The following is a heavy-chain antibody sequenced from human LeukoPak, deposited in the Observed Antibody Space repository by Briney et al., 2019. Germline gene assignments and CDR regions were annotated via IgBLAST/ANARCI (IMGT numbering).Heavy chain of an antibody. V-gene: IGHV3-21*01. CDR3: ARDITHSGYDPYYFDY. CDR1: GFTFSSYS. CDR2: ISSSSSYI. J-gene: IGHJ4*02. D-gene: IGHD5-12*01. Sequence: GGSLRLSCAASGFTFSSYSMNWVRQAPGKGLEWVSSISSSSSYIYYADSVKGRFTISRDNAKNSLYLQMNSLRAEDTAVYYCARDITHSGYDPYYFDYWGQGTLVTVSS.